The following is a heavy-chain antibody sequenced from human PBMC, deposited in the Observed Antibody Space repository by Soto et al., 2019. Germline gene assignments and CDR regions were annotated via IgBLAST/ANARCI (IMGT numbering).Heavy chain of an antibody. CDR1: GFTFSSYA. CDR3: AKETSSGSYGVYYGMDV. D-gene: IGHD1-26*01. J-gene: IGHJ6*02. CDR2: ISGSGGST. V-gene: IGHV3-23*01. Sequence: LRLSCVVSGFTFSSYAVTWVRQAPGKGLEWVSAISGSGGSTYYADSVKGRFTISRDHSKDTLYLQMNSLRAEDTAVYYCAKETSSGSYGVYYGMDVWGQGTTVTVSS.